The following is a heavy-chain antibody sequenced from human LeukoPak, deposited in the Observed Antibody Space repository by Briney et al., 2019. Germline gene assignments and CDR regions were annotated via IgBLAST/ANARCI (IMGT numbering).Heavy chain of an antibody. CDR3: ARRSYDGSGYYYVDY. J-gene: IGHJ4*02. D-gene: IGHD3-22*01. CDR2: ISSGGST. Sequence: PSETLSLTCTVSGGSISSSGYYWGWIRQPPGKGLEWIGSISSGGSTHYTPSLKSRVTISVEKSKNQFSPKLSSVTAADTAVYYCARRSYDGSGYYYVDYWGQGTLVTVSS. CDR1: GGSISSSGYY. V-gene: IGHV4-39*01.